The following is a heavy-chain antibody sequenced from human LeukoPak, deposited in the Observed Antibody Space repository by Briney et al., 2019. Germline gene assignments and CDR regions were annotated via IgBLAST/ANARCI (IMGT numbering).Heavy chain of an antibody. CDR2: KKQDGSEK. D-gene: IGHD2-2*01. V-gene: IGHV3-7*05. J-gene: IGHJ4*02. CDR1: GFNFGGYA. Sequence: GGSPRPSRSASGFNFGGYAMGWVRQAPGEGLEWGANKKQDGSEKYYVDSVKGRFTISRDNAKNSLYLQMSSLRAEDTAVYYCARDQRYCSSSSCPWEPFDYWGQGTLVTVSS. CDR3: ARDQRYCSSSSCPWEPFDY.